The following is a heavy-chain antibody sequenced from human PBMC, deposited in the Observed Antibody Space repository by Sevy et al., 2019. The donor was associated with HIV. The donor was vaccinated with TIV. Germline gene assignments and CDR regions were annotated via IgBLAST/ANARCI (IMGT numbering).Heavy chain of an antibody. V-gene: IGHV3-30-3*01. Sequence: GGSLRLSCAASGFTFSSYAMHWVRQAPGKGLEWVAVISYDGSSKYYADSVKGRFTISRDNSKNTLYLQMNSLRAEDTAVYYCARDELRYFDWLGPFDPWGQGTLVTVSS. J-gene: IGHJ5*02. CDR3: ARDELRYFDWLGPFDP. D-gene: IGHD3-9*01. CDR2: ISYDGSSK. CDR1: GFTFSSYA.